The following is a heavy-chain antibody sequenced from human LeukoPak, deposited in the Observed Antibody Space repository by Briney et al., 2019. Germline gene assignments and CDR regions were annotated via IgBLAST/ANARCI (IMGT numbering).Heavy chain of an antibody. V-gene: IGHV4-61*01. Sequence: PSETLSLTCTVSGGSISSSTSCWSWVRQPPGKGLEWIGYIYYSGSTNYNPSLKSRVTISVDTSKNQFSLKLSSVTAADTAVYYCARDPYGSGYFDYWGQGTLVTVSS. CDR2: IYYSGST. CDR1: GGSISSSTSC. CDR3: ARDPYGSGYFDY. D-gene: IGHD3-10*01. J-gene: IGHJ4*02.